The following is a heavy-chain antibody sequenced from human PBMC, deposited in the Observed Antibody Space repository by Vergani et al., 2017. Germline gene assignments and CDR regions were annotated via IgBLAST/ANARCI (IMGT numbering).Heavy chain of an antibody. CDR2: IYDSRNN. CDR1: GMSISNNNYY. D-gene: IGHD6-6*01. Sequence: QLQLQESGPRLVKPSETLSLTCSFSGMSISNNNYYWGWIRQPPGKGLEWIGSIYDSRNNNYSPSLKSRVSISVDTSKNQFSLNLTSVTAADTAVYCCARHLRQLARNDVFDIWGHGTLVTVSS. V-gene: IGHV4-39*01. J-gene: IGHJ3*02. CDR3: ARHLRQLARNDVFDI.